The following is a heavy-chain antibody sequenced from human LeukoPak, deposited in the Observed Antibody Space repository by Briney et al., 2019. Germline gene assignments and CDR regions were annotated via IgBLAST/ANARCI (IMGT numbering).Heavy chain of an antibody. CDR3: AIDAEEYYYYMDV. CDR2: IRYDGSNK. Sequence: GGSLRLSCAASGFTFSSYGMHWVRQAPGKGLEWVAFIRYDGSNKYYADSVKGRFTISRDNSKNTLYLQMNSLRAEDTAVYYCAIDAEEYYYYMDVWGKGTTVTVSS. D-gene: IGHD3-9*01. CDR1: GFTFSSYG. J-gene: IGHJ6*03. V-gene: IGHV3-30*02.